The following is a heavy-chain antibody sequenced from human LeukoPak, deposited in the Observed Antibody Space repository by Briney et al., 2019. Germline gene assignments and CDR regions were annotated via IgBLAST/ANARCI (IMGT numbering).Heavy chain of an antibody. D-gene: IGHD2-15*01. CDR1: GSIFSCYY. V-gene: IGHV1-2*02. CDR3: ARGDCSGGSCYSASSYYYYGMDV. CDR2: INPNSGGT. J-gene: IGHJ6*02. Sequence: ASVKVSCKASGSIFSCYYMHWVRQAPGQGLEWMGWINPNSGGTNYAQKIQGRVTMTRDTSISTAYMELSRLRSDDTAVYFCARGDCSGGSCYSASSYYYYGMDVWGQGTTVTVSS.